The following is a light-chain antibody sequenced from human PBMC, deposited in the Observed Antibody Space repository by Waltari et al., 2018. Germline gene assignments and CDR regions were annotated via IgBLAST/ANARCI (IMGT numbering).Light chain of an antibody. CDR3: QQRGNGLT. Sequence: EIVLTQSPATLSLSPGERATLSCRARQSVSNYLAWYQQKPGQAPRLLIYDASNRATGTPARFSGSGSGTDFTLTISSLEPEDFAFYYCQQRGNGLTFGGGTKVEIK. V-gene: IGKV3-11*01. CDR1: QSVSNY. J-gene: IGKJ4*01. CDR2: DAS.